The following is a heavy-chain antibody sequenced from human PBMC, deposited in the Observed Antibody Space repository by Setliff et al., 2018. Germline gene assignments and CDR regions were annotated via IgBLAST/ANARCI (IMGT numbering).Heavy chain of an antibody. CDR2: MSPNSGNT. J-gene: IGHJ3*02. D-gene: IGHD3-22*01. CDR3: ARDVFPYHYEGAFDI. CDR1: GYTFTSYD. V-gene: IGHV1-8*03. Sequence: ASVKVSCKASGYTFTSYDINWVRQATGQGLEWMGWMSPNSGNTGYAQKFQGRVTITRNTSISTAYMELSSLRSEDTAVYYCARDVFPYHYEGAFDIWGQGTMVTVSS.